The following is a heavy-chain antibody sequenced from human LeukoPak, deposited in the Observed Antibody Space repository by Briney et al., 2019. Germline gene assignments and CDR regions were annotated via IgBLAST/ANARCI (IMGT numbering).Heavy chain of an antibody. V-gene: IGHV4-39*07. CDR3: ARAGGTLHY. CDR2: IYYSGST. Sequence: SETLSLTCTVSGGSISSSSYYWGWIRQPPGKGLEWIESIYYSGSTYYNPSLKSRVTISVDTSKNQFSLKLSSVTAADTAVYYCARAGGTLHYWGQGTLVTVSS. CDR1: GGSISSSSYY. D-gene: IGHD1-26*01. J-gene: IGHJ4*02.